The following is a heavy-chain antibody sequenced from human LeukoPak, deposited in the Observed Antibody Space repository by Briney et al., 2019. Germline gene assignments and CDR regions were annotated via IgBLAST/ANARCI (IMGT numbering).Heavy chain of an antibody. CDR3: ARVGVRGVITIDY. D-gene: IGHD3-10*01. V-gene: IGHV4-39*07. CDR2: IYYSGST. CDR1: GGSISSSSYY. Sequence: SETLSLTCTVSGGSISSSSYYWGWIRQPPGKGLEWIGSIYYSGSTYYNPSLKSRVTISVDTSKNQFSLKLSSVTAADTAVYYCARVGVRGVITIDYWGQGTLVTVSS. J-gene: IGHJ4*02.